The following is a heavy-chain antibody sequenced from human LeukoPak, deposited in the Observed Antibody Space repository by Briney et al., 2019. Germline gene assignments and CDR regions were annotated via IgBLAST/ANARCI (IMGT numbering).Heavy chain of an antibody. CDR1: GFTFSSYW. CDR2: INSDGSSR. V-gene: IGHV3-74*01. Sequence: GGSLRHSCAAYGFTFSSYWMPWVRQATGKGLVWVSRINSDGSSRTYADSVQGRFTISRDNAKNTLYLQMNSLRAEDTAVYYCASAGGDYWGQGTLVTVSS. J-gene: IGHJ4*02. CDR3: ASAGGDY. D-gene: IGHD3-10*01.